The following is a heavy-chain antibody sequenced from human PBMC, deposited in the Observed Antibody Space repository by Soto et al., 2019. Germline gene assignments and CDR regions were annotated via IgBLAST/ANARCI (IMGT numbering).Heavy chain of an antibody. D-gene: IGHD6-19*01. V-gene: IGHV1-69*06. CDR2: IIPIFGTA. CDR3: ARGGIAVAGSYYYYYGMDV. Sequence: GASVKVSCKASGGTFSSYAISWVRQAPGQGLEWMGGIIPIFGTANYAQKFQGRVTITADKSTSTAYMELSSLRSEDTAVYYCARGGIAVAGSYYYYYGMDVWGQGTTVTVSS. J-gene: IGHJ6*02. CDR1: GGTFSSYA.